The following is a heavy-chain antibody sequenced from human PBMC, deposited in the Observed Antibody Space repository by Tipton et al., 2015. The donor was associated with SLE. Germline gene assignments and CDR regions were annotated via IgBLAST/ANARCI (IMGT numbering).Heavy chain of an antibody. Sequence: SLRLSCGASGFAFSSYSMQWVRQAPGKGLEWVSSISASSSYIDHADSVKGQFTISRDDSKDTVSLQVDSLRVEDTGIYYCAKGGAGGLYFDSWGQGTLVTVSS. V-gene: IGHV3-21*04. D-gene: IGHD3/OR15-3a*01. J-gene: IGHJ4*02. CDR3: AKGGAGGLYFDS. CDR2: ISASSSYI. CDR1: GFAFSSYS.